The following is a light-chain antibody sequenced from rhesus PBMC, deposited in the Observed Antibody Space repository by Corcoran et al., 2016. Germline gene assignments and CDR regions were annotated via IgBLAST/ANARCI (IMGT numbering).Light chain of an antibody. J-gene: IGKJ2*01. Sequence: DIQMTQSPSALSASVGDRVTISCRASQNIYSNLAWYQQTPGKAPNLLIYAASSLQTGIPSRFRGSGSVTDFTLTISSLQPEDAAAYYCQHYYDNPYSFGQGTKVEIK. CDR1: QNIYSN. V-gene: IGKV1S12*01. CDR2: AAS. CDR3: QHYYDNPYS.